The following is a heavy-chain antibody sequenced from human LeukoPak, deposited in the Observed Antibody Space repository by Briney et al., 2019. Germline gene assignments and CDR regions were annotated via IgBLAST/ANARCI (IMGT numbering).Heavy chain of an antibody. Sequence: ASVKVSCKASGYTFTNYDIHWVRQATGQGPEWVAWINPNRGNTASAQKSQGRITVTRNTSTSTTYMELSSLRSDDTAVYYCARGLFVDYEKYDTFDIWGQGTKVTVAS. CDR3: ARGLFVDYEKYDTFDI. J-gene: IGHJ3*02. D-gene: IGHD4-17*01. V-gene: IGHV1-8*01. CDR2: INPNRGNT. CDR1: GYTFTNYD.